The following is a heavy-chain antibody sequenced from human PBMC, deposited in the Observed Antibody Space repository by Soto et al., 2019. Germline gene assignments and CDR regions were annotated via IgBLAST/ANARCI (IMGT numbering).Heavy chain of an antibody. J-gene: IGHJ4*02. Sequence: QVQLVESGGGVVQPGKSLRLSCAASGFTFSSYAMHWVRQAPGKGLEWVTIIWNDGVDKSYADSVKGRFTISRDNSKNTLFLQMNSLSAEDTAVYYWARGSGAYSSCPDYWGQGTLVTVSS. CDR1: GFTFSSYA. D-gene: IGHD4-4*01. CDR2: IWNDGVDK. CDR3: ARGSGAYSSCPDY. V-gene: IGHV3-33*01.